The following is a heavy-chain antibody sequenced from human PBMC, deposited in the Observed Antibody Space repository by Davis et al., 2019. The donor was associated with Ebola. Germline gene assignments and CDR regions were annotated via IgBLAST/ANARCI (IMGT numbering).Heavy chain of an antibody. D-gene: IGHD6-13*01. Sequence: GESLKISCAASGFIFSDYWMNWVRQTPGKGLVWVSRITNDGTRTSYADSVQGRFTISRDNAKNSLYLQLDSLRAEDTAVYYCARESSQQLDSLYFDCWGQGTLVTVSS. CDR2: ITNDGTRT. CDR1: GFIFSDYW. V-gene: IGHV3-74*01. J-gene: IGHJ4*02. CDR3: ARESSQQLDSLYFDC.